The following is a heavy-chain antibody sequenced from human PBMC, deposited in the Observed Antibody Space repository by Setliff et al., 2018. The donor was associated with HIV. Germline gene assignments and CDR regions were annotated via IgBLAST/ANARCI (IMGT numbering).Heavy chain of an antibody. CDR1: GGSISSSN. J-gene: IGHJ3*02. V-gene: IGHV3-30*03. Sequence: LSLTCAVSGGSISSSNWWSWVRQPPGKGLEWVTVISYDGSDKYYADSVKGRFTISRDESKNTLYLQMNSLRAEDTAVYFCARDYIYGTRDAFDIWGQGTMVTVSS. D-gene: IGHD3-3*02. CDR2: ISYDGSDK. CDR3: ARDYIYGTRDAFDI.